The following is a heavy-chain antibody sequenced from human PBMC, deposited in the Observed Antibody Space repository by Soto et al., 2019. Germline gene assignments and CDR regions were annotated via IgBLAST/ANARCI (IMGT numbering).Heavy chain of an antibody. V-gene: IGHV1-3*01. CDR1: GYTFTSYA. CDR2: ISGGNGNT. Sequence: QVQLVQSGAEVKKPGASVKVSCKASGYTFTSYAIHWVRQAPGQRLEWMGWISGGNGNTKYSQKFQGRVTITRDTSASTAYIELGSLRSEDTAVFYCARGPVGWSAYYYNMDVWGKGTTVTVSS. CDR3: ARGPVGWSAYYYNMDV. J-gene: IGHJ6*03. D-gene: IGHD2-2*03.